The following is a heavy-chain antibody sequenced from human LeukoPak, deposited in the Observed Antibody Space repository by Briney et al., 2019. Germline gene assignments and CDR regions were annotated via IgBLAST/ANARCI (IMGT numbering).Heavy chain of an antibody. V-gene: IGHV3-30*02. CDR1: GFTFSSYG. CDR2: IRYDGSSK. CDR3: AKRGEPTLRYMDV. Sequence: GGSLRLSCAASGFTFSSYGMHWVRQAPGKGLEWVAFIRYDGSSKYYADSVKGRFTISRDNSKNTLYLQMGSLRAEDMAVYYCAKRGEPTLRYMDVWGKGTTVTVSS. J-gene: IGHJ6*03. D-gene: IGHD3-16*01.